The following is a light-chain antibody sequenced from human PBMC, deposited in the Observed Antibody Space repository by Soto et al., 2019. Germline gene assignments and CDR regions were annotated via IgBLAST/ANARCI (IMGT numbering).Light chain of an antibody. V-gene: IGLV2-14*03. CDR2: DVS. Sequence: QSALTQPASVSGSPGQSITISCTGTSGDIGGYNFVSWYQQHPGKAPKLIIYDVSNRPSGVSNRFSGSKSGNTASLTISGLQADDEADYHCSSYTGTFTLLLFGGGTKVTVL. CDR1: SGDIGGYNF. J-gene: IGLJ2*01. CDR3: SSYTGTFTLLL.